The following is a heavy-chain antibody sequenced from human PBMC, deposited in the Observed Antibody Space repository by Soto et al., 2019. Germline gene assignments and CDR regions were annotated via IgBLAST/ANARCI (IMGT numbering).Heavy chain of an antibody. D-gene: IGHD2-21*01. CDR1: GFTFSNYA. CDR3: ARDSGLFRGFIPAEYFQH. CDR2: ISGSGSAT. Sequence: LRLSCAASGFTFSNYAMSWVRQAPGKGLEWVSAISGSGSATYTADSVKGRFTISRDNAKNSLYLQMNSLRDEDTAVYYCARDSGLFRGFIPAEYFQHWGQGTLVTVSS. V-gene: IGHV3-23*01. J-gene: IGHJ1*01.